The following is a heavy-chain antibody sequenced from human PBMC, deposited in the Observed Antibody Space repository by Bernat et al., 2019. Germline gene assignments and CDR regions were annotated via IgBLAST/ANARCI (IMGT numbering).Heavy chain of an antibody. J-gene: IGHJ3*02. Sequence: EVQLLESGGGLVQPGGSLRLSCAASGFTFSSYAMSWVRQAPGQGLEWVSTISDSGTTTYYADFVKGRFTISRDNSKNTLYLQMNSLRAEDTAVYYCAKRNWNNGGAFDIWGQGTMVTVSS. D-gene: IGHD1/OR15-1a*01. CDR3: AKRNWNNGGAFDI. CDR2: ISDSGTTT. V-gene: IGHV3-23*01. CDR1: GFTFSSYA.